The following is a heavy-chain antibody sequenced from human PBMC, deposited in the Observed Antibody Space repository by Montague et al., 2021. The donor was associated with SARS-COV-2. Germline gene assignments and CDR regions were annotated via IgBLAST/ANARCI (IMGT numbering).Heavy chain of an antibody. CDR1: GGSISSYY. CDR3: ARLGSGECSGGCCYSSWFDP. Sequence: SETLSLTCTVSGGSISSYYWSWIRQPPGKGLEWIGYIYYSGSTNYNPSLKSRVTISVDTSKNQFSLKLSSVTAADTAVYYCARLGSGECSGGCCYSSWFDPWGQGTLVTVSS. V-gene: IGHV4-59*12. D-gene: IGHD2-15*01. CDR2: IYYSGST. J-gene: IGHJ5*02.